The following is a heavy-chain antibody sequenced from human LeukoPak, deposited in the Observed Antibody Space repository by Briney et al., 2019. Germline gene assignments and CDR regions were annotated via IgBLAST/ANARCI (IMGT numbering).Heavy chain of an antibody. Sequence: GGSLRLSCATSGFTVSSNYMSWVRQAPGKGLEWVSVIYSGGSTYYADSVKGRFTIPRDNSKNTLYLQMNSLRAEDTAVYYCARDYYDDAFDIWGQGTMVTVSS. V-gene: IGHV3-66*02. CDR2: IYSGGST. CDR1: GFTVSSNY. D-gene: IGHD3-22*01. J-gene: IGHJ3*02. CDR3: ARDYYDDAFDI.